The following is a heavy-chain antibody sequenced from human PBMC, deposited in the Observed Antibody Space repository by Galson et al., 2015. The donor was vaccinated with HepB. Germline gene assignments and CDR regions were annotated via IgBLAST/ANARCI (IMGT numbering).Heavy chain of an antibody. Sequence: SDTLSLTCAVYGGSFSGYYWIWIRQSPGKGLEWIGEINHSGSTNYNPSLKSLVTMSVDTYKDQFSLKLSSMTAADTAVYYCTRGVVSDYWGQGTLVTVSS. V-gene: IGHV4-34*01. D-gene: IGHD2-15*01. CDR1: GGSFSGYY. J-gene: IGHJ4*02. CDR2: INHSGST. CDR3: TRGVVSDY.